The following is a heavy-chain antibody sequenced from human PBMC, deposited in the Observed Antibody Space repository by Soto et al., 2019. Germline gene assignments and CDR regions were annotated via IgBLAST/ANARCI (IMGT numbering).Heavy chain of an antibody. Sequence: EVQLVESGGGLIQPGGSLRLSCVASGLTVSHNYMAWVRQAPEMGLEWVSILYTEGTIYYADSVKGRFTISRDSSKNTLFLQMDSLRAEDTAVYYCVRPRPSGVNYGMDVWGQGTTVTVSS. V-gene: IGHV3-53*01. CDR2: LYTEGTI. CDR3: VRPRPSGVNYGMDV. CDR1: GLTVSHNY. D-gene: IGHD3-10*01. J-gene: IGHJ6*02.